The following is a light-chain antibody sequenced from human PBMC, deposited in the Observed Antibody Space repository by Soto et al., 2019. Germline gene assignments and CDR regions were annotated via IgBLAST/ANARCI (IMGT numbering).Light chain of an antibody. V-gene: IGLV2-8*01. CDR2: EVV. Sequence: QSVLTQPPSASGSPGQSVTISCTGARRDIGTYDSVSWYQQQAGKAPKLIIYEVVKRPSGVPDRFSGSKSGNMASLTVSGLQAEDEADYYCSSYAGRDVYVFGTGTKLTVL. J-gene: IGLJ1*01. CDR1: RRDIGTYDS. CDR3: SSYAGRDVYV.